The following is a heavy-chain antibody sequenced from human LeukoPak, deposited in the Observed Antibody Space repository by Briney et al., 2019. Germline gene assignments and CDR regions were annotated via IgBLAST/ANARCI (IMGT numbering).Heavy chain of an antibody. V-gene: IGHV4-59*01. J-gene: IGHJ4*02. CDR3: ARAGSSGSLIDY. CDR1: GGSINSYY. D-gene: IGHD3-22*01. Sequence: SETLSLTCTVSGGSINSYYWSWIRQPPGKGLEWIAYIYYSGSTSYNPSLKSRVTISVDTSKNQFSLKLNSVTAADTAVYYCARAGSSGSLIDYWGQGTLVTVSS. CDR2: IYYSGST.